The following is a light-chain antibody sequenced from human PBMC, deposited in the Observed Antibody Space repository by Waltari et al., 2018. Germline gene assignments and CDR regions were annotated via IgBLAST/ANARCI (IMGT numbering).Light chain of an antibody. CDR1: QSVSSTY. Sequence: EIVLTQSPGTLSLSPGDRATLSCRASQSVSSTYLAWYQQKHGQAPGLLIYGASSRATGIPDRFSGSGSVTDFTLTISRLEPEDFAVYYCQHYSSSSWTFGQGTKVEIK. V-gene: IGKV3-20*01. CDR3: QHYSSSSWT. CDR2: GAS. J-gene: IGKJ1*01.